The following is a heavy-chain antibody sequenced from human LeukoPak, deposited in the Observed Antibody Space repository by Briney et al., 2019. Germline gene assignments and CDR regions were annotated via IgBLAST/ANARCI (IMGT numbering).Heavy chain of an antibody. CDR2: ISHSGST. CDR1: GASVSSGTYF. J-gene: IGHJ4*02. CDR3: ARGPAWYFNY. Sequence: SETLSLTCTVSGASVSSGTYFWTWIRQPPGKGLEWIGYISHSGSTNYNPSLMSRVTISEDTSKNQFSLKLSSVTAADTAIYYCARGPAWYFNYWGQGTLVTVSS. V-gene: IGHV4-61*01. D-gene: IGHD2-15*01.